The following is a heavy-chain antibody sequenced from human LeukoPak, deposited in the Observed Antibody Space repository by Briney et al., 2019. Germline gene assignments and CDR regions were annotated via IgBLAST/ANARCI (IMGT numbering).Heavy chain of an antibody. CDR3: ATLPNYSYGHPYYFDS. V-gene: IGHV3-48*03. Sequence: GGSLRLSCAASGFTFSSYEMNWVRQAPGKGLEWVSYISSSGSTIYYADSVKGRFTISRDNAKNSLYLQMNSLRAEDTAVYYCATLPNYSYGHPYYFDSWGQGTLVTVSS. J-gene: IGHJ4*02. D-gene: IGHD5-18*01. CDR2: ISSSGSTI. CDR1: GFTFSSYE.